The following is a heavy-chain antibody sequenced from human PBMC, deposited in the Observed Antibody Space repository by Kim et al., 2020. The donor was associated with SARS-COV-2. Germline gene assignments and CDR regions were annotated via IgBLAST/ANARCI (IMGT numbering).Heavy chain of an antibody. V-gene: IGHV4-39*01. J-gene: IGHJ3*02. CDR3: ARLVYGDYTSHAFDI. CDR1: GGSISSSSYY. CDR2: IYYSGST. D-gene: IGHD4-17*01. Sequence: SETLSLTCTVSGGSISSSSYYWGWIRQPPGKGLEWIGSIYYSGSTYYNPSLKSRVTISVDTSKNQFSLKLSSVTAADTAVYYCARLVYGDYTSHAFDIWGQGTMVTVSS.